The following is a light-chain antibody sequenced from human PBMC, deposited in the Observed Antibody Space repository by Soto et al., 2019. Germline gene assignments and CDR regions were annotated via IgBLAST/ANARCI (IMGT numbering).Light chain of an antibody. V-gene: IGKV3-15*01. CDR2: GAS. Sequence: ETVMTQSPATLSVSPGERATLSCRASQSVNSNLAWYQQESGQPPRLLVFGASNRATGVPARFSGSGSGTEFTLTIRGLQSGDFAVYFCQQYASWPLTFGGGTKV. CDR3: QQYASWPLT. J-gene: IGKJ4*01. CDR1: QSVNSN.